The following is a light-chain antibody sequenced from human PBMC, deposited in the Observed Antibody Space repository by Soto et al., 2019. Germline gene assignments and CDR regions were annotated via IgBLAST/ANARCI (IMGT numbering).Light chain of an antibody. J-gene: IGKJ1*01. CDR2: KAS. CDR3: QQYNTYRT. V-gene: IGKV1-5*03. Sequence: DIQMTQSPSTLSASIGDRVTITCRASQSISNLLAWHQQKPGKAPKLLIFKASSLESGVPSRFSGSGSGTEFSLTISSLQPEDFATYYCQQYNTYRTFGQGTKVELK. CDR1: QSISNL.